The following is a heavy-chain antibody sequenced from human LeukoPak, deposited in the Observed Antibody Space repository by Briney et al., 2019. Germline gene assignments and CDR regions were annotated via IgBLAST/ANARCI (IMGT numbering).Heavy chain of an antibody. Sequence: PSQTLSLTCTVSGGSISSGSDYWSWIRQPAGKGLDWIGRIYTSGSTNYNPSLKSRVTISVDTSKNQFSLKLSFVTAADTAVYYCARDDYGGNSEGGYWGQGTLVTVSS. J-gene: IGHJ4*02. CDR3: ARDDYGGNSEGGY. V-gene: IGHV4-61*02. CDR1: GGSISSGSDY. D-gene: IGHD4-23*01. CDR2: IYTSGST.